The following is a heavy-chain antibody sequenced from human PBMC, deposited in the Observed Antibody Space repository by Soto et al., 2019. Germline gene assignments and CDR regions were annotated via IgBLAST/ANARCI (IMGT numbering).Heavy chain of an antibody. CDR3: ARLSSAKNYYYYYGMDV. V-gene: IGHV5-51*01. Sequence: GESLKISCKGSGYSFTSYRIGWVRQMPGKGLEWMGIIYPGDSDTRYSPSFQGQVTISADKSISTAYLQWSSLKASDAAMYYCARLSSAKNYYYYYGMDVWGQGTTVTVSS. D-gene: IGHD5-18*01. J-gene: IGHJ6*02. CDR2: IYPGDSDT. CDR1: GYSFTSYR.